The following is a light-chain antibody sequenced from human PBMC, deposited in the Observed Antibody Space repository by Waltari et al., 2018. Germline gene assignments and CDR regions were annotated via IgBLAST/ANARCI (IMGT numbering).Light chain of an antibody. CDR3: CSYGGSSWV. Sequence: QSALTQPRSVSGSPGQSVTISCTGTSSDVGGYNYVSWYQHLPGKAPKLIIYDVTKWPSGVPYPFSGSKSGNTASLTISGLLGEDEADYYCCSYGGSSWVFGGGTKLTVL. CDR2: DVT. CDR1: SSDVGGYNY. V-gene: IGLV2-11*01. J-gene: IGLJ3*02.